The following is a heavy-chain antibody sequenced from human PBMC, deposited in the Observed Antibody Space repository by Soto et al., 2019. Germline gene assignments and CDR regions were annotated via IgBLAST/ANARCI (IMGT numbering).Heavy chain of an antibody. Sequence: GGSLRLSCAASGFTFSSYSMNWVRQAPGKGLEWVSSISSSSSYIYYADSVKGRFTISRDNAKNSLYQQMNSLRAEDTAVYYCARDLEYCSGGSCYNDYWGQGTLVTVSS. CDR1: GFTFSSYS. V-gene: IGHV3-21*01. CDR3: ARDLEYCSGGSCYNDY. J-gene: IGHJ4*02. CDR2: ISSSSSYI. D-gene: IGHD2-15*01.